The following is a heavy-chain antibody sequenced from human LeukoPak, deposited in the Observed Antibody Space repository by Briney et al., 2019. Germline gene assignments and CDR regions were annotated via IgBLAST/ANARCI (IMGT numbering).Heavy chain of an antibody. V-gene: IGHV3-15*07. CDR1: GFTFSNTW. CDR2: IKSKTDGGTT. Sequence: PGGSLRLSCAASGFTFSNTWMNWVRQAPGKGLEWVGRIKSKTDGGTTDYAAPVKGRFTISRDDSKNTLYLQMNSLKTEDTAVYYCTYQDDSAAGGDYWGQGTLVTVSS. D-gene: IGHD3-22*01. J-gene: IGHJ4*02. CDR3: TYQDDSAAGGDY.